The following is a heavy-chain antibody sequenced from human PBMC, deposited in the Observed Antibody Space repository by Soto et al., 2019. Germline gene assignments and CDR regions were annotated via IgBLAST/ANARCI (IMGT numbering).Heavy chain of an antibody. D-gene: IGHD1-26*01. V-gene: IGHV1-18*04. CDR1: GYPFTTYG. J-gene: IGHJ4*02. Sequence: GSSVKVSCKASGYPFTTYGITWVRQAPGQGLEWMGWISTYNGNTNYAQSLQGRVTMTRETSSTTAYMELRSLRSDDTAVYYCARDEGGSYAPPFDYWGQGTLVTVSS. CDR3: ARDEGGSYAPPFDY. CDR2: ISTYNGNT.